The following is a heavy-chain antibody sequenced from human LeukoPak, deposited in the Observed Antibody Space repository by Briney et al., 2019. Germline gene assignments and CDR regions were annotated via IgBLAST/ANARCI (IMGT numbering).Heavy chain of an antibody. CDR2: ISAYNGNT. CDR1: GYTFTSYG. V-gene: IGHV1-18*01. J-gene: IGHJ4*02. Sequence: GASVKVSCKASGYTFTSYGISWVRQAPGQGLEWMGWISAYNGNTNYAQKLQGRVTMTTDTSTSTAHMELRSLRSDDTAVYYCARDRRSSRYYYDSSGYSDYWGQGTLVTVSS. D-gene: IGHD3-22*01. CDR3: ARDRRSSRYYYDSSGYSDY.